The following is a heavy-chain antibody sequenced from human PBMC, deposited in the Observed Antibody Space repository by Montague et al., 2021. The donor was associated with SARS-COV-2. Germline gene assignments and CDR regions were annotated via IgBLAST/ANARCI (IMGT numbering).Heavy chain of an antibody. CDR2: VNQSGTT. Sequence: SETLSLTCAISGGSFSNYYWSWIRQPPGKGLVRTGEVNQSGTTIYNPAVKSGVTITEDTSKTQFYLRLNSVTAADTAAYYCARGRRPVVVPGAGPAGRAFDIWGQGTMVTVSS. J-gene: IGHJ3*02. V-gene: IGHV4-34*01. CDR1: GGSFSNYY. CDR3: ARGRRPVVVPGAGPAGRAFDI. D-gene: IGHD2-2*01.